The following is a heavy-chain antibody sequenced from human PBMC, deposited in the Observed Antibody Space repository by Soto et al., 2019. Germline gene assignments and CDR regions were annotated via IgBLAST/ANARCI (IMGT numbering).Heavy chain of an antibody. CDR2: IIPILGIA. J-gene: IGHJ4*02. CDR1: GGTFSSYT. CDR3: ARGAAAGTGC. D-gene: IGHD6-13*01. V-gene: IGHV1-69*02. Sequence: QVQLVQSGAEVKKPGSSVKVFCKASGGTFSSYTISWVRQAPGQGLEWMGRIIPILGIANYAQKFQGRVTITADKSTSTAYVELSSLRSEDTAVYYCARGAAAGTGCWGQGTLVTVSS.